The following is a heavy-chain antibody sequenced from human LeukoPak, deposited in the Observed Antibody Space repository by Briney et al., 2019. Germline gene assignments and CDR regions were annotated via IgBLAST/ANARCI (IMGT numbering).Heavy chain of an antibody. V-gene: IGHV4-4*02. J-gene: IGHJ5*02. CDR3: ARDRELAALDP. CDR1: GDSISGNNW. CDR2: IYHSGSA. D-gene: IGHD1-26*01. Sequence: SETLSLTCAVSGDSISGNNWWSWVRQPPGKGLEWIGEIYHSGSATYNPSLKSRVTISVDESKDHFSLKLTSVTAADTAVYYCARDRELAALDPWGQGTLVIVSS.